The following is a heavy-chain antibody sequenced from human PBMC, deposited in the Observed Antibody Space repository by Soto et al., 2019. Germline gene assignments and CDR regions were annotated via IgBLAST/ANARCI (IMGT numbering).Heavy chain of an antibody. D-gene: IGHD3-16*01. CDR3: ASVLYDYVWGSYFH. CDR1: GGSVSGGSYY. CDR2: IYYSGST. V-gene: IGHV4-61*01. Sequence: SETLSLTCTVSGGSVSGGSYYWSWIRQPPGKGLEWIGYIYYSGSTNYNPSLKSRVTISVDTSKNQFSLKLSSVTAADTAVYYCASVLYDYVWGSYFHWGQGTLVTVSS. J-gene: IGHJ4*02.